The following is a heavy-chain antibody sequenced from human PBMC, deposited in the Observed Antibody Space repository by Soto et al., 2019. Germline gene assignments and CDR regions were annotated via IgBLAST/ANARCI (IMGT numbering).Heavy chain of an antibody. Sequence: EVQLVESGGGLVQPGRSLRLSCAASGFTFGDSAMHWVRQAPGKGLEWVSGISWNSGNIGYVDSVKGRFTISRDNAKNSLYLQMNSLRAEDTALYYCATDTRGAVSGTYDYWGQGTLVTVSS. CDR1: GFTFGDSA. V-gene: IGHV3-9*01. D-gene: IGHD6-19*01. CDR2: ISWNSGNI. CDR3: ATDTRGAVSGTYDY. J-gene: IGHJ4*02.